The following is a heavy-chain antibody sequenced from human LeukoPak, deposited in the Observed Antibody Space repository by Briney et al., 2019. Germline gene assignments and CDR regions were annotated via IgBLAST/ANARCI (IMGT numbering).Heavy chain of an antibody. CDR2: INPKNGGT. V-gene: IGHV1-2*02. CDR3: AREADILTGYYKY. D-gene: IGHD3-9*01. CDR1: GYTFTAYY. J-gene: IGHJ4*02. Sequence: ASVKVSCKASGYTFTAYYMHWVRQAPGQGLEWMGWINPKNGGTFYPQSFQGRITMTRDTSISTVYMELSSLLSADTAAYYCAREADILTGYYKYWGQGTVVTVSS.